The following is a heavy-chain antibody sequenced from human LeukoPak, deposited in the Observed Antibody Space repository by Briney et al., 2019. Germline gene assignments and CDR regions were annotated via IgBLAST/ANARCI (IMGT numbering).Heavy chain of an antibody. CDR2: ISGSGGST. J-gene: IGHJ4*02. V-gene: IGHV3-23*01. Sequence: GGSLRLSCAASGFTFSSYAMSWVRQAPGKGLEWVSAISGSGGSTYYADSVKGRFTISRDTSLNTLYLQMNNLRGEDTAVYFCAKRGVVIRAILVIGYHQEAYHYDFWGQGVLVTVSS. CDR3: AKRGVVIRAILVIGYHQEAYHYDF. D-gene: IGHD2/OR15-2a*01. CDR1: GFTFSSYA.